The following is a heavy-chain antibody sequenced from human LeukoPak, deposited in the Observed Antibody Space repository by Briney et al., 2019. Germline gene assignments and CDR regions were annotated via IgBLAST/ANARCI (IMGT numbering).Heavy chain of an antibody. Sequence: PGGSLRLSCAASGFTFSFYAKSWVRQAPGKGLEWVSAISGSGSSTYYADSVKGRFTISRDNSKNTLYLQMNSLRTEDTAVYYCAKEVPRGVAAAGSFDYWGQGALVTVSS. V-gene: IGHV3-23*01. J-gene: IGHJ4*02. CDR2: ISGSGSST. D-gene: IGHD6-13*01. CDR1: GFTFSFYA. CDR3: AKEVPRGVAAAGSFDY.